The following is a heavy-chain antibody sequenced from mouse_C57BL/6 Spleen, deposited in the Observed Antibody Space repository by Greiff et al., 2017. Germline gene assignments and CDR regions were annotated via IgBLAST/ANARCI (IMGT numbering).Heavy chain of an antibody. D-gene: IGHD1-1*01. CDR1: GYAFSSYW. V-gene: IGHV1-80*01. Sequence: VQVVESGAELVKPGASVKISCKASGYAFSSYWMNWVKQRPGKGLEWIGQIYPGDGDTNYNGKFKGKATLTADKSSSTAYMQLSSLTSEDSAVYFCARNYYGSSYVGFDVWGTGTTVTVSS. J-gene: IGHJ1*03. CDR3: ARNYYGSSYVGFDV. CDR2: IYPGDGDT.